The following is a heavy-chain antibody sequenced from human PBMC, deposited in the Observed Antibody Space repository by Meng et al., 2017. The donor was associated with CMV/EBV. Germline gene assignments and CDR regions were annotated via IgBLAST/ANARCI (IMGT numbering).Heavy chain of an antibody. D-gene: IGHD1-1*01. CDR3: VRDHNWGPDY. V-gene: IGHV1-2*02. CDR1: GYRFSDHY. J-gene: IGHJ4*02. Sequence: QGQLVQPGVEVKSPGASVKGSCQTSGYRFSDHYMHWVRQAPGQGLEWMGWIYPNSGGTHYAQKFQDRVTMTRDTSISTVYMELSRLTSDDTAVYYCVRDHNWGPDYWGQGTLVTVSS. CDR2: IYPNSGGT.